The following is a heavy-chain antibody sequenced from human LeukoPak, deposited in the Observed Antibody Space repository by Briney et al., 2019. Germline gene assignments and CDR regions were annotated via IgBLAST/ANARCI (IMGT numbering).Heavy chain of an antibody. CDR1: GFTFSSYA. CDR2: ISGSGGST. Sequence: PVGSLRLSCAASGFTFSSYAMSWVRQAPGKGLEWVSAISGSGGSTYYADSVKGRFTIPRDNSKNTLYLQMNSLRAEDTAVYYCAKSRQWLVGGYYFDYWGQGTLVTVSS. D-gene: IGHD6-19*01. J-gene: IGHJ4*02. V-gene: IGHV3-23*01. CDR3: AKSRQWLVGGYYFDY.